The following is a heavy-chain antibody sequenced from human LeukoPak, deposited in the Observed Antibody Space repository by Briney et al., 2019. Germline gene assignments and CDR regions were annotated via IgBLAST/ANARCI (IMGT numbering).Heavy chain of an antibody. CDR3: ARDQGRDGYNY. CDR2: IIPILGIA. D-gene: IGHD5-24*01. Sequence: SVKVSCKASGGTFSSYAISWVRQAPGQGLEWTGRIIPILGIANYAQKFQGRVTITADKSTSTAYMELSSLRSEDTAVYYCARDQGRDGYNYWGQGTLVTVSS. J-gene: IGHJ4*02. V-gene: IGHV1-69*04. CDR1: GGTFSSYA.